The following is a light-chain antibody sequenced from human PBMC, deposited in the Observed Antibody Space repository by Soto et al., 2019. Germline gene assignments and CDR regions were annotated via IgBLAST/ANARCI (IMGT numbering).Light chain of an antibody. CDR1: TSNIGDSY. J-gene: IGLJ2*01. CDR3: GTWDSSLSAVV. Sequence: QSVLTQPPSVSAAPGQKVTISCSGTTSNIGDSYVSWYQLLPGAAPKLLIYENNKRPSGIPDRFSGSKSGTSATLRVTGLQTGDEADYYCGTWDSSLSAVVFGGGTKLTVL. CDR2: ENN. V-gene: IGLV1-51*01.